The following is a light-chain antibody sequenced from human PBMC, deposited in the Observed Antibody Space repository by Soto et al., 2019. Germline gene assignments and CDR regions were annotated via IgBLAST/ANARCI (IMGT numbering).Light chain of an antibody. CDR2: SAY. CDR3: LQNNSHPLT. CDR1: QVFKNF. V-gene: IGKV1-17*03. J-gene: IGKJ1*01. Sequence: DVQMTQSPSAVSASVGDRVIITCRASQVFKNFLSWFQQKPGEVPKRPIYSAYTLQDGVPSRFSGSGSGTEFSLVIGSLQPEDFATYYCLQNNSHPLTFGQGTKVEV.